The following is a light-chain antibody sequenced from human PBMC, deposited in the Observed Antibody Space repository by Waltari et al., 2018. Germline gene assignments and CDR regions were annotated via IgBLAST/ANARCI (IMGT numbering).Light chain of an antibody. J-gene: IGLJ3*02. Sequence: QSALSQPRSVSGSPGQSVTISCTGTHSNIGGYNYVSWYQHHPGKVPKLTIYDVSKRPSGVPCRFSCSKSGNTASLTISGLQAEDEAHYYCCSYAGRLWVFGGGTNLTVL. CDR3: CSYAGRLWV. CDR2: DVS. CDR1: HSNIGGYNY. V-gene: IGLV2-11*02.